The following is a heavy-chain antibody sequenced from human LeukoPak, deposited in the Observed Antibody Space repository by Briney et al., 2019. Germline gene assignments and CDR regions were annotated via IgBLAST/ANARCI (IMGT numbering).Heavy chain of an antibody. J-gene: IGHJ4*02. V-gene: IGHV3-48*04. CDR1: GFTFSSYS. Sequence: GGSLRLSCAASGFTFSSYSMNWVRQAAGRGLEGVSYISSSSSTIYYADSVKGRFTISRDNAKNSLYLQMNSLRAEDTAVYYCARDKVVVLDYWGQGTLVTVSS. CDR2: ISSSSSTI. D-gene: IGHD3-22*01. CDR3: ARDKVVVLDY.